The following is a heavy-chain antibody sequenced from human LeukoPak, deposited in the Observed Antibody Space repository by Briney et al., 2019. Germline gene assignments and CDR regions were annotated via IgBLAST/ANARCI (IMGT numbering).Heavy chain of an antibody. V-gene: IGHV4-59*01. Sequence: SETLSLTCTVSGGSISSYCWSWIRQPPGKGLEWIGYIYYSGSTNYNPSLKSRVTISVDTSRNQFSLKLSSVTAADTAVYYCASHVDIVATFDYWGQGTLVTVSS. J-gene: IGHJ4*02. D-gene: IGHD5-12*01. CDR3: ASHVDIVATFDY. CDR1: GGSISSYC. CDR2: IYYSGST.